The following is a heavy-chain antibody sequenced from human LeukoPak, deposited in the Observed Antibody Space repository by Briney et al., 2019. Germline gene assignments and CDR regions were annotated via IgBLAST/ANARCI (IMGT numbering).Heavy chain of an antibody. D-gene: IGHD6-19*01. CDR2: ISYDGSNK. CDR3: ARAGPDSSGWYCDY. CDR1: GFTFSSYA. Sequence: GGSLRLSCAASGFTFSSYAMHWVRQAPGKGLEWVAVISYDGSNKYYADSVKGRFTISRDNSKNTLYLQMNSLRAEDTAVYYCARAGPDSSGWYCDYWGQGTLVTVSP. V-gene: IGHV3-30-3*01. J-gene: IGHJ4*02.